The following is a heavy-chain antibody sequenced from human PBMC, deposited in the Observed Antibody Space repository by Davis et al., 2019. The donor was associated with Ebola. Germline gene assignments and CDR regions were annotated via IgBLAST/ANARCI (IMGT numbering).Heavy chain of an antibody. V-gene: IGHV3-21*01. J-gene: IGHJ4*02. CDR3: ARDLYVGGYCSSTSCQ. D-gene: IGHD2-2*01. CDR1: GFTFSSYS. Sequence: PGGSLRLSCAASGFTFSSYSMNWVRQAPGKGLEWVSSISSSSSYIYYADSVKGRFTISRDNAKNSLYLQMNSLRAEDTAVYYCARDLYVGGYCSSTSCQWGQGTLVTVSS. CDR2: ISSSSSYI.